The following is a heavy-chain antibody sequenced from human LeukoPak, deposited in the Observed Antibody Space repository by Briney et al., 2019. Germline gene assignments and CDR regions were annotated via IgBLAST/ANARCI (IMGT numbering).Heavy chain of an antibody. CDR2: INHSGST. J-gene: IGHJ6*04. Sequence: SETLSLSCAVYGGSFSSYYWSWIRQPPGKGLEWIGGINHSGSTNYNPSLKSRVTRSVDTSKNQFSLKLSSVTAAETAVYYCAREGVVVPAAPYYYSGMDVWGKGTTVTVSS. CDR3: AREGVVVPAAPYYYSGMDV. V-gene: IGHV4-34*01. D-gene: IGHD2-2*01. CDR1: GGSFSSYY.